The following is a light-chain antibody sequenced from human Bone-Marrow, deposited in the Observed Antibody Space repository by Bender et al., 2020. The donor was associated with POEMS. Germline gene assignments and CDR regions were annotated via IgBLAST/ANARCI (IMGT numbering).Light chain of an antibody. CDR1: SSDIGSYDL. J-gene: IGLJ1*01. V-gene: IGLV2-14*02. CDR2: GVS. CDR3: NSYTYSGTYV. Sequence: QSALTQPASVSGSPGQSITIPCAGTSSDIGSYDLVSWYQQYPGRAPKVMIYGVSKRPSGVSTRFSGSKSGNTASLTISGLQAEDEAVYYCNSYTYSGTYVFGSGTQVTVL.